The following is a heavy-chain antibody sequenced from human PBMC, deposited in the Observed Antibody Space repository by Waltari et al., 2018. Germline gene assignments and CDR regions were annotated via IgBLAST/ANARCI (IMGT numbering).Heavy chain of an antibody. CDR1: VYTFTSYD. Sequence: QVQLVQSGAEVQKPGASLQVYCTASVYTFTSYDINWVRPATGQGFAWMGCKNPNSCNTRYAQRFQSRATMTTSTPISTDYRDLSTLESEVTAVYYCTRGEWLDYWGQGALVTVSS. D-gene: IGHD3-3*01. V-gene: IGHV1-8*02. CDR3: TRGEWLDY. J-gene: IGHJ4*02. CDR2: KNPNSCNT.